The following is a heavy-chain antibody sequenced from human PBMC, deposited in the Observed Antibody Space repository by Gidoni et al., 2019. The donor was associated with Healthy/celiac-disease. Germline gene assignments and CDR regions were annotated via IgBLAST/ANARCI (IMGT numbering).Heavy chain of an antibody. CDR2: ISGSGGST. CDR3: AKNRQQLVKYYYYYGMDV. D-gene: IGHD6-13*01. Sequence: EVQLLESGGGLVQPGGSLRLSCAASGFPFSSYAMSWVRQAPGKGLEWVSAISGSGGSTYYADSVKGRFTISRDNSKNTLYLQMNSLRAEDTAVYYCAKNRQQLVKYYYYYGMDVWGQGTTVTVSS. J-gene: IGHJ6*02. CDR1: GFPFSSYA. V-gene: IGHV3-23*01.